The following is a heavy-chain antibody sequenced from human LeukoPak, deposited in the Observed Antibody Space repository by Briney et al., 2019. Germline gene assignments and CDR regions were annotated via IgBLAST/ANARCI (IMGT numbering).Heavy chain of an antibody. V-gene: IGHV4-30-4*01. CDR1: GGSISSGDYH. J-gene: IGHJ4*02. CDR2: IYYSGST. D-gene: IGHD2-15*01. Sequence: SQTLSLTCTVSGGSISSGDYHWSSIRQPPGKGLEWIGYIYYSGSTYYNPSLKSRVTISVDTSKNQFSLTLSSVTAADTAVYYCATQFLGYCSGGSCFDYWGQGTLVTVSS. CDR3: ATQFLGYCSGGSCFDY.